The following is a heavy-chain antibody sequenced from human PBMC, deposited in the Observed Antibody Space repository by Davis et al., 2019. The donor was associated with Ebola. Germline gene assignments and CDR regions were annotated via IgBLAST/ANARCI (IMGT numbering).Heavy chain of an antibody. D-gene: IGHD3-3*01. J-gene: IGHJ6*02. V-gene: IGHV1-8*01. Sequence: ASVKVSCKASGYTFTSYDINWVRQATGQGLEWMGWMNPNSGNTGYAQKFQGRVTMTRNTSISTAYMELSSLRSEDTAVYYCARGGITIFGVVIGIVNYGMDVWGQGTTVTVSS. CDR1: GYTFTSYD. CDR3: ARGGITIFGVVIGIVNYGMDV. CDR2: MNPNSGNT.